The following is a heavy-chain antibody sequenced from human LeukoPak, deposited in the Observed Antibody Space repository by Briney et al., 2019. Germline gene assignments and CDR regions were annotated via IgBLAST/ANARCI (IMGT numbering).Heavy chain of an antibody. J-gene: IGHJ5*02. V-gene: IGHV3-33*01. CDR3: ASDNWFDP. Sequence: GGSLRLSCAASGFTFSSYGMHWVRQAPGKGLEWVAVIWYDGSKKDYADSVKGRFTISRDNSKNTLYLQMNGLRAEDTAVYYCASDNWFDPWGQGALVTVSS. CDR2: IWYDGSKK. CDR1: GFTFSSYG.